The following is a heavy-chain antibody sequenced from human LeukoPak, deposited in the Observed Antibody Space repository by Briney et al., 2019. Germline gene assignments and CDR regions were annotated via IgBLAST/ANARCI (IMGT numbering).Heavy chain of an antibody. CDR1: GYTFTSYA. D-gene: IGHD3-10*01. J-gene: IGHJ4*02. Sequence: GASVKGSCKASGYTFTSYAVHWVRRAPGQRLEWMGWINAGNGNTKYSQKFQGRVTITRDTSASTAYMELSSLRSEDTAVYYCARDRAYGSGSSLRYWGQGTLVSVSS. V-gene: IGHV1-3*01. CDR3: ARDRAYGSGSSLRY. CDR2: INAGNGNT.